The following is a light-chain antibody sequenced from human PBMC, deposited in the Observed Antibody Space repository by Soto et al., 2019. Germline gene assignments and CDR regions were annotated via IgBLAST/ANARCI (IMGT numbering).Light chain of an antibody. CDR3: QHYGSSSYT. CDR2: GAS. CDR1: QSISSSY. Sequence: EIVLTQSPGTLSLSPGERATLSCRASQSISSSYFAWYQQKPGQAPRLLIYGASSRATGIPDRFSGSGSGTDFTLTISRLEPEYFAVYYCQHYGSSSYTFGQGTKLEIK. J-gene: IGKJ2*01. V-gene: IGKV3-20*01.